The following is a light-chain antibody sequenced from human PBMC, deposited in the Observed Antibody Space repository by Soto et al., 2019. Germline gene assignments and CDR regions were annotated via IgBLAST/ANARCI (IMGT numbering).Light chain of an antibody. CDR2: RNN. Sequence: QSVLSQPPSASGTPGQRVTISCSGSTSNIGDHSVSWYQHIPGTAPKLLIFRNNLRPSGVPDRFSGSKPGTSPSLAISGLRSEDEADYYCATWDDSLSGVVFGGGTKVTVL. V-gene: IGLV1-47*01. CDR3: ATWDDSLSGVV. CDR1: TSNIGDHS. J-gene: IGLJ2*01.